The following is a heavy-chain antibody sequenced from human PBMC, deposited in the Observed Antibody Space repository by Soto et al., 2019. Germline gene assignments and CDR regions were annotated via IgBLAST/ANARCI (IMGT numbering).Heavy chain of an antibody. CDR2: INHSGST. V-gene: IGHV4-34*01. CDR1: GGSFSGYY. J-gene: IGHJ5*02. Sequence: SSETLSLTWAVYGGSFSGYYWSWIRQPPGKGLEWIGEINHSGSTNYNPSLKSRVTISVDTSKNQFSLKLSSVTAADTAVYYCARGGHCSSTSCYAGNWFDPWGQGTLVTSPQ. D-gene: IGHD2-2*01. CDR3: ARGGHCSSTSCYAGNWFDP.